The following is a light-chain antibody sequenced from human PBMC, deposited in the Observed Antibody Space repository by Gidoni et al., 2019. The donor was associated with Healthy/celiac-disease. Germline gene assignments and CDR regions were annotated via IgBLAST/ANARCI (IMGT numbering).Light chain of an antibody. Sequence: EIVMTQSPATLSVSPGERATLSCRASQSVSSNFAWYQQKPGQAPRLLIYGASTRATGIPARFSGSVSGTEFTLTISSLQSEDFAVYYCQQYNNWPPLTFXGXTKVEIK. CDR3: QQYNNWPPLT. CDR1: QSVSSN. V-gene: IGKV3-15*01. CDR2: GAS. J-gene: IGKJ4*01.